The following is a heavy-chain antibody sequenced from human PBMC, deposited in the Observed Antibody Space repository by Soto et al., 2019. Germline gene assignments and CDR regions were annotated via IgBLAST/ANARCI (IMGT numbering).Heavy chain of an antibody. V-gene: IGHV4-31*03. Sequence: PSETLSLTCTVSCGSISSCGYYWYWIRQHPGKGLEWIGYIYYSGTTYYNPSLKSRVTISVDTSKNQFSLKLSSVTAADTAVYYCAASCVACGGFNYYGMYVWGQGTTVTVS. CDR3: AASCVACGGFNYYGMYV. D-gene: IGHD2-21*01. CDR1: CGSISSCGYY. CDR2: IYYSGTT. J-gene: IGHJ6*02.